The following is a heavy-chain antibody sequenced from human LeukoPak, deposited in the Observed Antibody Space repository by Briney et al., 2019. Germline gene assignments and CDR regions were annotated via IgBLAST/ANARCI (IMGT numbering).Heavy chain of an antibody. J-gene: IGHJ4*02. CDR3: ACSQHDSGDQPNFDY. D-gene: IGHD4-17*01. Sequence: SQTLSLTCAVSGGSISSGGYSWSWIRQPPGKGLEWIGYIYYTGHTYYNPSLKSRVTISVDTSKNQFSLKLTSVTAADTAVYYCACSQHDSGDQPNFDYWGQGTLVTVSS. CDR2: IYYTGHT. CDR1: GGSISSGGYS. V-gene: IGHV4-30-4*07.